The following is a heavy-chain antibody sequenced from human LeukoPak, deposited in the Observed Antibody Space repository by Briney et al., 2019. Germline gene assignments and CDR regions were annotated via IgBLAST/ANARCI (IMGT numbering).Heavy chain of an antibody. CDR2: IIPIFGTA. D-gene: IGHD3-3*01. J-gene: IGHJ6*02. V-gene: IGHV1-69*13. CDR1: GGTFSSYA. CDR3: ASLMSGIFGVVLPTYGMDV. Sequence: GASVKVSCKASGGTFSSYAISWVRQAPGQGLEWMGGIIPIFGTANYAQKFQGRVTITADESTSTAYMELSSLRSEDTAVYYCASLMSGIFGVVLPTYGMDVWGQGTTVTVSS.